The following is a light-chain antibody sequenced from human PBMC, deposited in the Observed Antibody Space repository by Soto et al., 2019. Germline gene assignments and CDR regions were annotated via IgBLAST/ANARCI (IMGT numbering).Light chain of an antibody. CDR1: QSLLHSNGYNY. V-gene: IGKV2-28*01. CDR2: LGS. CDR3: MQALHAWT. J-gene: IGKJ1*01. Sequence: DIVMTQSPLSLPVTPGEPASISCRSSQSLLHSNGYNYLDWYLQKPGQSPQLLIYLGSNRASGVPDRFSGSGSGTDFTLKISRLEAEDVGVYYCMQALHAWTFGQGTKVEIK.